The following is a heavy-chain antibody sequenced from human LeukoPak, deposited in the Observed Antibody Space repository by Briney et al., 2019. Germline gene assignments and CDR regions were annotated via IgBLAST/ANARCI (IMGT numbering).Heavy chain of an antibody. CDR3: ARDLRSSGYYAFDY. J-gene: IGHJ4*02. CDR1: GFTFSSYG. V-gene: IGHV3-21*01. CDR2: ISSSSSYI. D-gene: IGHD3-22*01. Sequence: GGSLRLSCAASGFTFSSYGMNWVRQAPGKGLEWVSFISSSSSYIYYADSVKGRFTISIDNAKNSLYLQMNSLRAEDTAVYYCARDLRSSGYYAFDYWGQGTLVTVSS.